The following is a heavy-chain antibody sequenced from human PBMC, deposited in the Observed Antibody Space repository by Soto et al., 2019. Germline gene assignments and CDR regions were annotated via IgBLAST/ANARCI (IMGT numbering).Heavy chain of an antibody. CDR1: GGTFSNYA. J-gene: IGHJ6*02. CDR3: ARCPYYDSIHRAGYYYVIDV. V-gene: IGHV1-69*06. D-gene: IGHD3-16*01. CDR2: ITPLFGSP. Sequence: QVQLVQSGAEVKKTGSSVKVSCKASGGTFSNYAITWVRQAPGQGPEWMGGITPLFGSPNSAQKFQGRVTITADTSTSTVYSDLSSLSSDDAAVYFCARCPYYDSIHRAGYYYVIDVWGQGTTVTVSS.